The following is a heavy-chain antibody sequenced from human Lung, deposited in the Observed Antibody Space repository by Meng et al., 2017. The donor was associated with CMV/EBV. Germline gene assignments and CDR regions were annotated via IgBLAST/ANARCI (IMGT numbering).Heavy chain of an antibody. J-gene: IGHJ4*02. CDR3: AKDRYSYDSSGYHGVDY. D-gene: IGHD3-22*01. CDR1: FIFSGYS. CDR2: ISSSGGST. Sequence: FIFSGYSMTWVRQAPGKGLEWVAAISSSGGSTYYEDSVKGRFTISRDNSKNTLYLQMNSLRAADTAVYYCAKDRYSYDSSGYHGVDYWGQGTLVTVSS. V-gene: IGHV3-23*01.